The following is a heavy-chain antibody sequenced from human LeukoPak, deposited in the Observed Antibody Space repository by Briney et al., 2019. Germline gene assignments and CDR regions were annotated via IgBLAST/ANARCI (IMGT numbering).Heavy chain of an antibody. V-gene: IGHV1-18*01. CDR2: ISTYNGNT. J-gene: IGHJ5*02. CDR1: GYTFSNFS. Sequence: ASVKVSCKASGYTFSNFSISWVRQAPGQGLEWMGWISTYNGNTNYAQKFQGRVTMTTDTSTTTVYMELRSLRSDDTALYYCAREQPHFDFWSNYLEGNWFDPWGQGTLVTVSS. D-gene: IGHD3-3*01. CDR3: AREQPHFDFWSNYLEGNWFDP.